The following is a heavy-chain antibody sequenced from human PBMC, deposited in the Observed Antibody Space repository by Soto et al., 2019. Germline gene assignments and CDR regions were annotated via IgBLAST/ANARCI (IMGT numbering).Heavy chain of an antibody. D-gene: IGHD3-9*01. J-gene: IGHJ6*02. CDR3: ARDSGRPVGGYFDGLLLGGYYYYGMDV. CDR1: GFTFSSYW. V-gene: IGHV3-74*01. CDR2: INSDGSST. Sequence: GGSLRLSCAASGFTFSSYWMHWVRHAPGKGLVWVSRINSDGSSTSYADSVKGRFTISRDNAKNTLYPQMNSLRAEDTAVYYCARDSGRPVGGYFDGLLLGGYYYYGMDVWGQGTTVTV.